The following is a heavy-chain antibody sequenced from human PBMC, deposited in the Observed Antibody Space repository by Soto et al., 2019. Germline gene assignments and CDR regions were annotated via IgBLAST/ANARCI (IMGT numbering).Heavy chain of an antibody. CDR1: GYSGTIYW. V-gene: IGHV5-51*01. D-gene: IGHD6-6*01. CDR3: AKHRRETSIAARSAKHYYYYAMDV. CDR2: IYPGDSDT. Sequence: GESLKIAWKLAGYSGTIYWIGWERQMPGKGLEWMGIIYPGDSDTRYSRSCQDQVHITAANSTNAASLKSSSLQASDTANYYCAKHRRETSIAARSAKHYYYYAMDVWGQGXTVTVYS. J-gene: IGHJ6*02.